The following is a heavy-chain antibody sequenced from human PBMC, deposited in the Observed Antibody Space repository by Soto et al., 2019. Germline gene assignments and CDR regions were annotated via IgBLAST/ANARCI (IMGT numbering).Heavy chain of an antibody. CDR3: TSRRDWTAVDPLDY. CDR1: A. J-gene: IGHJ4*02. V-gene: IGHV3-73*01. Sequence: AMHWVRQASGKWLEWVGRIRNKGNNYATAYTASVKGRFTISRDDSKNTVYLQMNSLKIDDTAVYYCTSRRDWTAVDPLDYWGLGTLVTVSS. D-gene: IGHD5-18*01. CDR2: IRNKGNNYAT.